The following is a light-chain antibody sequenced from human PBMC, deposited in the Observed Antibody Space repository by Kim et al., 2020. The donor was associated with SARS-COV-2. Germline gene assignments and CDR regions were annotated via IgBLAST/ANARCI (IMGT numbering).Light chain of an antibody. J-gene: IGLJ3*02. CDR2: EDN. CDR3: QSYDSSINWV. V-gene: IGLV6-57*03. Sequence: KTVTISCTRSSGSIASNSVQWYQQRPGSAPTIVIYEDNQRPSGVPDRFSGSIDRSSNSASLNISGLKTEDEADYYCQSYDSSINWVFGGGTKLTVL. CDR1: SGSIASNS.